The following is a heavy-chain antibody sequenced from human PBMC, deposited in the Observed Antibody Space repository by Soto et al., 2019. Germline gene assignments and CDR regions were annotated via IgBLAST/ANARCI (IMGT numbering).Heavy chain of an antibody. D-gene: IGHD6-19*01. J-gene: IGHJ6*02. V-gene: IGHV1-69*13. CDR2: IIPIFGTA. CDR1: GGTFSSYA. CDR3: ARGTYSSGWYVTNYYYYGMDV. Sequence: SVKVSCKASGGTFSSYAISWVRQAPGQGLEWMGGIIPIFGTANYAQKIQGRVTITADESTSTAYMELSSLRSEDTAVYYCARGTYSSGWYVTNYYYYGMDVWGQGTTVTVSS.